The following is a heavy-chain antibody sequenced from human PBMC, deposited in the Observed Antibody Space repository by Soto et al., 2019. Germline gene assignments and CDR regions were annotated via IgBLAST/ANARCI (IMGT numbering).Heavy chain of an antibody. D-gene: IGHD4-17*01. CDR2: IYYTGGT. CDR1: GASTGSGGYY. J-gene: IGHJ4*02. V-gene: IGHV4-31*01. Sequence: QVQLQESGPGLVKTSQTLSLTCTVSGASTGSGGYYWSWMRQHPGKGLEWIGYIYYTGGTYYSPSLKSLASISVDTSKNEFSLKLDSVTAADTAVYYCARADYGDRGLAFDSWGQGTLVTVSS. CDR3: ARADYGDRGLAFDS.